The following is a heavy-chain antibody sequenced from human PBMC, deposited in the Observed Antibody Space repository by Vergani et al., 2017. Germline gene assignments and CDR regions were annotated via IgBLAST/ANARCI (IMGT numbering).Heavy chain of an antibody. Sequence: QVQLQQWGAGLLKPSETLSLTCAVYGGSFSGYYWSWIRQPPGKGLEWIGEINHSGSTYYNPSLKSRVTISVDTSKNQFSLKLSSVTAADTAVYYCAKHVKMTAVAGTFLDYWGQGTLVTVSS. CDR2: INHSGST. CDR1: GGSFSGYY. CDR3: AKHVKMTAVAGTFLDY. J-gene: IGHJ4*02. V-gene: IGHV4-34*01. D-gene: IGHD6-19*01.